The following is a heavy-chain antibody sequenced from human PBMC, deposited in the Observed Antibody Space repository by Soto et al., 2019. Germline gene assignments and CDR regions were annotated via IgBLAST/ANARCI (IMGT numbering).Heavy chain of an antibody. CDR1: GGTFTSYA. CDR3: AGCPYGDYDFGSLDY. Sequence: QVQLVQSGAEVKKPGSSVKVSCRASGGTFTSYAFSWVRQAPGQGLEWMGGIIPIFDTTSYAQKFQGRVTITAEESTSTAYMELSSLRSGDTAVYYCAGCPYGDYDFGSLDYWGQGTLVTVSS. J-gene: IGHJ4*02. V-gene: IGHV1-69*01. CDR2: IIPIFDTT. D-gene: IGHD4-17*01.